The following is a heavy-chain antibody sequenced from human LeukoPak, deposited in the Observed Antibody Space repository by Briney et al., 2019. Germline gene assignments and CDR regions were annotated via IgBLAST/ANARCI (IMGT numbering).Heavy chain of an antibody. Sequence: SETLSLTCAVYGDSFSGFYWSWIRQPPGKGLEWIGEINHSGSTNYNPSLKSRVTISADTSKNQFSLRLRSVTAADTAVYYCARGPLGYCSSSSCHGPDYWGQGTLLTV. V-gene: IGHV4-34*01. J-gene: IGHJ4*02. CDR1: GDSFSGFY. D-gene: IGHD2-2*01. CDR2: INHSGST. CDR3: ARGPLGYCSSSSCHGPDY.